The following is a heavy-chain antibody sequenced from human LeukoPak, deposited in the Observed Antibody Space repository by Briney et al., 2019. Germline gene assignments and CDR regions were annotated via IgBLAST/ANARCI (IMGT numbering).Heavy chain of an antibody. J-gene: IGHJ1*01. CDR1: GYSITSGCY. V-gene: IGHV4-38-2*02. CDR3: ARDPYYYDSSGYRTEYFQH. CDR2: IYHSGTA. Sequence: SETLSLTCAVSGYSITSGCYWGWIRQPPGKGLEWIGSIYHSGTASYNPSLKSRVTISVDTSKNQFSLELSSVTAADTAVYYCARDPYYYDSSGYRTEYFQHWGQGTLVTVSS. D-gene: IGHD3-22*01.